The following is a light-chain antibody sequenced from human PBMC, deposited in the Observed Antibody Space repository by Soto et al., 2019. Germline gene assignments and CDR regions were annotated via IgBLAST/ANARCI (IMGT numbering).Light chain of an antibody. Sequence: QSVLTQPASVSGSPGQSITISCTGTSSDVGGYHYVSWYQQYPGKAPKVMIYDVSNRPSGVSNRFSGSKSGTTASLTISGLQAEDEADYYCSSYTSIITYVFGTGTKVTVL. V-gene: IGLV2-14*01. CDR1: SSDVGGYHY. CDR3: SSYTSIITYV. CDR2: DVS. J-gene: IGLJ1*01.